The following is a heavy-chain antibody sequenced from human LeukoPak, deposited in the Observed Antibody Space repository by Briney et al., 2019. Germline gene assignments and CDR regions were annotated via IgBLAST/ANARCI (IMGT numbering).Heavy chain of an antibody. V-gene: IGHV4-61*01. Sequence: PSETLSLTCTVSGGSFSSSSYYWGWIRQPPGKGLEWIGYIYYSGSTNYNPSLKSRVTISVDTSKNQFSLKLSSVTAADTAVYYCATGGGLGYWGQGTLVTVSS. J-gene: IGHJ4*02. CDR3: ATGGGLGY. CDR2: IYYSGST. D-gene: IGHD1-26*01. CDR1: GGSFSSSSYY.